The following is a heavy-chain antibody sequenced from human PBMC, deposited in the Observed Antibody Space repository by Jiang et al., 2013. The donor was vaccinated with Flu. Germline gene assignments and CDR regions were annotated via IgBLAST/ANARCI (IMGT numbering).Heavy chain of an antibody. J-gene: IGHJ4*02. CDR1: GDSVSSDRSA. CDR3: VRGGHLDC. CDR2: TYYRSKWYN. Sequence: QTLSLTCAIYGDSVSSDRSAWNWIRQSPSRGFEWLGRTYYRSKWYNDYAISVESRITIKSDTSKNQSSLQLNSVTPEDAAVYYCVRGGHLDCWGQGTQVTVSS. V-gene: IGHV6-1*01. D-gene: IGHD3-16*01.